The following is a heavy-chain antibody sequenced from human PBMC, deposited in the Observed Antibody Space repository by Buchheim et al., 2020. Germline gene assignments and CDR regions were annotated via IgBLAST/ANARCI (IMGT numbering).Heavy chain of an antibody. CDR3: AKDGSTWDDVWTGYYIHDY. Sequence: EVQLLESGGGLVQPGGSLRLSCAASGFTFSSYAMSWVRRAPGKGLEWVAVISGNAVSTYYAESVKGRFTISRDNYKNTLYLQMNSLRAEDTAVYYCAKDGSTWDDVWTGYYIHDYWGQGTL. V-gene: IGHV3-23*01. D-gene: IGHD3/OR15-3a*01. CDR2: ISGNAVST. J-gene: IGHJ4*02. CDR1: GFTFSSYA.